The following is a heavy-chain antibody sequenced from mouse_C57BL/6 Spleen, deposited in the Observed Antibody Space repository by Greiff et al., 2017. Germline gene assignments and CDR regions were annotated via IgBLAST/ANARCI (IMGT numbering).Heavy chain of an antibody. V-gene: IGHV3-6*01. CDR1: GYSITSGYY. CDR3: ARGEPFYAMDY. CDR2: ISYDGSN. Sequence: DVKLVESGPGLVKPSQSLSLTCSVTGYSITSGYYWNWIRQFPGNKLEWMGYISYDGSNNYNPSLKNRISITRDTSKNQFFLKLNSVTTEDTATYYCARGEPFYAMDYWGQGTSVTVSS. J-gene: IGHJ4*01.